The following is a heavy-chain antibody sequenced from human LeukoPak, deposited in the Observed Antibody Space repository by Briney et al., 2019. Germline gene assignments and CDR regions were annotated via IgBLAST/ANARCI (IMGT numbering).Heavy chain of an antibody. CDR1: GFTVSSNY. CDR2: IYSGGST. D-gene: IGHD4-17*01. J-gene: IGHJ6*03. CDR3: ARGRGGDYPYYYYYMDV. Sequence: GGSLRLSCAASGFTVSSNYMSWVRQAPGKGLEWVSVIYSGGSTYYADSVKGRFTISRDNSKNTLYLQMNSLRAEDTAVYYCARGRGGDYPYYYYYMDVWGKGTTVTVSS. V-gene: IGHV3-53*01.